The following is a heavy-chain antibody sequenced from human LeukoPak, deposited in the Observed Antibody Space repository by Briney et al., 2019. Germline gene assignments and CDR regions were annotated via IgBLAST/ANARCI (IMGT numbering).Heavy chain of an antibody. CDR2: IYYSGST. Sequence: SETLSLTCTVSGGSISSGDYYWSWIRQPPRKGLEWIGYIYYSGSTYYNPSLKSRVTISVDTSKNQFSLKLSSVTAADTAVYYCARVDIVATIEYWGQGTLVTVSS. V-gene: IGHV4-30-4*01. CDR3: ARVDIVATIEY. CDR1: GGSISSGDYY. J-gene: IGHJ4*02. D-gene: IGHD5-12*01.